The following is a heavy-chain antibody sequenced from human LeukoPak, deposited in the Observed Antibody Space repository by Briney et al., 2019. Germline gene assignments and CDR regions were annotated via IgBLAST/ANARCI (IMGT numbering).Heavy chain of an antibody. D-gene: IGHD1-26*01. CDR1: GGSISSSSYS. CDR2: IYYSGST. Sequence: TSETLSLTCTVSGGSISSSSYSWGWIRQPPGKGLEWIGSIYYSGSTYYNPSLKSRVTISVDTSKNQFSLKLSSVTAADTAVYYCARGVGWFDPWGQGTLVTVSS. CDR3: ARGVGWFDP. J-gene: IGHJ5*02. V-gene: IGHV4-39*01.